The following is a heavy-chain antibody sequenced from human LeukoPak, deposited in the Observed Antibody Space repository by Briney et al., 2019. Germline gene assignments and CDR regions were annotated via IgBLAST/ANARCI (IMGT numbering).Heavy chain of an antibody. Sequence: WASVKVSCKASGYTFTSYGISWVRQAPGQGLEWMGWISAYNGNTNYAQKLQGRVTMTTDTSTSTAYMELRSLRPDDTAVYYCARRGGGSGSSLPLKDYWGQGTLVTVSS. D-gene: IGHD3-10*01. J-gene: IGHJ4*02. CDR1: GYTFTSYG. V-gene: IGHV1-18*04. CDR2: ISAYNGNT. CDR3: ARRGGGSGSSLPLKDY.